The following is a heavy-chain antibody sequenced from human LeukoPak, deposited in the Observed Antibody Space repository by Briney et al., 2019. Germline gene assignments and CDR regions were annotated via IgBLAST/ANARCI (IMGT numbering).Heavy chain of an antibody. CDR3: SGEGGANAFDI. Sequence: SETLSLTCAASGGSISSSNWWSWVRQPPGKGLEWIGEIYHNGSTNYNPSLKSLVTISVDTSKNQLSLKINSVTAAYTAVYYCSGEGGANAFDIWGQGTMVTVSS. V-gene: IGHV4-4*02. D-gene: IGHD2-15*01. CDR2: IYHNGST. CDR1: GGSISSSNW. J-gene: IGHJ3*02.